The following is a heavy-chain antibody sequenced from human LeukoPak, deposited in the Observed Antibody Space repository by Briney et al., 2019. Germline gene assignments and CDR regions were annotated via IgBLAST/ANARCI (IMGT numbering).Heavy chain of an antibody. D-gene: IGHD3-10*01. CDR1: GDSIRSDH. V-gene: IGHV4-59*01. J-gene: IGHJ6*03. CDR3: ARDWAMVRVRRPYYYMDV. CDR2: IYYSGST. Sequence: PSETLTLTSTDSGDSIRSDHWSLSPQPPGKGLEWIGYIYYSGSTNYNPSLKSRVTISVDTSKNQFSRKLSSVTAADTAVYYCARDWAMVRVRRPYYYMDVSGKGTTVTVSS.